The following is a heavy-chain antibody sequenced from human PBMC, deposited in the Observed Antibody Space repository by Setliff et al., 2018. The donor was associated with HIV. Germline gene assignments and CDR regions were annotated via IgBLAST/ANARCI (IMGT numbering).Heavy chain of an antibody. D-gene: IGHD2-21*01. V-gene: IGHV1-8*02. J-gene: IGHJ4*02. CDR3: TRGRGIIGALVY. CDR1: GYTFGSYD. Sequence: ASVKVSCKASGYTFGSYDINWVRQATGQGLEWMGWMNPNSGNTGCAQKFQGRVTMTRDTSISTAYMELNNLKFEDTAVYYCTRGRGIIGALVYWGQGTLVTVSS. CDR2: MNPNSGNT.